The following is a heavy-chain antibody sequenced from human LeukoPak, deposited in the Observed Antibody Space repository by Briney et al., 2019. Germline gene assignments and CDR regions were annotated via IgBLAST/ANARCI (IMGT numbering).Heavy chain of an antibody. CDR1: GYTFTSYG. J-gene: IGHJ6*02. Sequence: ASVKVSCKASGYTFTSYGISWVRQAPGQGLEWMGWISAYNGNTNYAQKLQGRVTMTTETSTSTAYMELRSPRSDDTAVYYCARGVTGYYTNFYYGMDVWGQGTTVTVSS. D-gene: IGHD3/OR15-3a*01. V-gene: IGHV1-18*01. CDR2: ISAYNGNT. CDR3: ARGVTGYYTNFYYGMDV.